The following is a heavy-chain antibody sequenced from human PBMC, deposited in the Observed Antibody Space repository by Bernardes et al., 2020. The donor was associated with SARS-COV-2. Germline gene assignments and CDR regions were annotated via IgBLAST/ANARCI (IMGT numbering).Heavy chain of an antibody. CDR2: INPDGSSG. V-gene: IGHV3-74*01. D-gene: IGHD2-8*01. CDR3: AFGGNGVNAPGMDV. J-gene: IGHJ6*02. Sequence: GGSLRLSCAASGFTFRTYWMHWGRQAPGKGLVWVSRINPDGSSGDYADFVKGRFTISRDNVKNIVFLQMTSLRVEDTAVYYCAFGGNGVNAPGMDVWGQGTTVTVSS. CDR1: GFTFRTYW.